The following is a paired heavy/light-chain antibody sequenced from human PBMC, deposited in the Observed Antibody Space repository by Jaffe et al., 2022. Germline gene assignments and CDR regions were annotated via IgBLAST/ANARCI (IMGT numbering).Light chain of an antibody. Sequence: DVVMTQSPLSLPVTLGQPASISCRSSQSLVHSDGNTYLNWFQQRPGQSPRRLIYKVSNRDSGVPDRFSGSGSGTDFTLKISRVEAEDVGVYYCMQGTHWLYTFGQGTKLEIK. V-gene: IGKV2-30*02. CDR2: KVS. CDR1: QSLVHSDGNTY. CDR3: MQGTHWLYT. J-gene: IGKJ2*01.
Heavy chain of an antibody. J-gene: IGHJ3*02. V-gene: IGHV2-5*01. CDR2: IYWNDDK. Sequence: QITLKESGPTLVKPTQTLTLTCTFSGFSLSTSGVGVGWIRQPPGKALEWLALIYWNDDKRYSPSLKSRLTITKDTSKNQVVLTMTNMDPVDTATYYCAHIERPYYYGSGSDHDAFDIWGQGTMVTVSS. CDR3: AHIERPYYYGSGSDHDAFDI. CDR1: GFSLSTSGVG. D-gene: IGHD3-10*01.